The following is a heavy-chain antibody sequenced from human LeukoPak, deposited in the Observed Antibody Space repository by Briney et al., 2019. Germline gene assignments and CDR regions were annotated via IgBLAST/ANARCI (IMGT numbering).Heavy chain of an antibody. CDR2: IYYSGST. D-gene: IGHD3-22*01. CDR1: GGSISSYY. Sequence: PSETLSLTCTVSGGSISSYYWSWIRQPPGKGLEWIGYIYYSGSTNYNPSLKSRVTISVDTSKNQFSLKLSSVTAADTAVYYCALIDYYYYGMDVWGQGTTVTVSS. J-gene: IGHJ6*02. V-gene: IGHV4-59*01. CDR3: ALIDYYYYGMDV.